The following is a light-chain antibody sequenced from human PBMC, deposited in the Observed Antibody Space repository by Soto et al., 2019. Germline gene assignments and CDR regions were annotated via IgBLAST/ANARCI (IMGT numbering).Light chain of an antibody. V-gene: IGLV2-11*01. CDR2: DVS. Sequence: QSVLTQPRSVSGSPGQSVTISCTGTSSDVGGHDFVSWYQQHPGKAPKLMISDVSKRPSGVPDRFSGSKSGNTASLTISGLQAEDEADYYCCSYAGDLALFGGGTKVTVL. CDR1: SSDVGGHDF. CDR3: CSYAGDLAL. J-gene: IGLJ2*01.